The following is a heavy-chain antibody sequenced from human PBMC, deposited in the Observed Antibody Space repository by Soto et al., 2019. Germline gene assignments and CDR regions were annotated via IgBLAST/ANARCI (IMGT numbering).Heavy chain of an antibody. J-gene: IGHJ4*02. CDR3: AKRPASIITFDY. D-gene: IGHD2-2*01. CDR2: ISGNGGST. V-gene: IGHV3-23*01. Sequence: EVQLLDSGGGLVQPGGSLRLSCAASGFTFSNYAMSWVRQAPGKGLEWVSTISGNGGSTYYADSVKGRFTISRDNSKNMLFLQINNLRDDDSAVYYCAKRPASIITFDYWGQGTPVTVSS. CDR1: GFTFSNYA.